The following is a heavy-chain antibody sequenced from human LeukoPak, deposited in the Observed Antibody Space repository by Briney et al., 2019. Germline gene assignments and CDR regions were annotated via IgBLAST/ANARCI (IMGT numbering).Heavy chain of an antibody. Sequence: PSETLSLTCAVYGGSFSGYYWSWIRQPAGKGLEWIGRINTSGSTNYNPSLKSRVTISVDTSKNQFSLKLSSVTAADTAVYYCASIQSYYFGLDVWGQGTTVTVSS. CDR1: GGSFSGYY. CDR2: INTSGST. V-gene: IGHV4-59*10. J-gene: IGHJ6*02. D-gene: IGHD4-11*01. CDR3: ASIQSYYFGLDV.